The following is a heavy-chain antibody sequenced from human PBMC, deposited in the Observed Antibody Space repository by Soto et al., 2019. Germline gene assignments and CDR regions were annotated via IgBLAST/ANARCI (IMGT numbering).Heavy chain of an antibody. Sequence: ASVKVSCKASGYTFTSYGISWVRQAPGQGLEWMGWISAYNGNTNYAQKLQGRVTMTTDTSTGTAYMELRSLRSDDTAVYYCARGPHYDSSGYPPYYYYGMDVWGQGTTVTVSS. CDR1: GYTFTSYG. D-gene: IGHD3-22*01. CDR3: ARGPHYDSSGYPPYYYYGMDV. J-gene: IGHJ6*02. CDR2: ISAYNGNT. V-gene: IGHV1-18*01.